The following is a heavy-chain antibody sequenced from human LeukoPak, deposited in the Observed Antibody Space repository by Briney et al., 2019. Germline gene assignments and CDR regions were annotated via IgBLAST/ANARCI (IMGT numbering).Heavy chain of an antibody. V-gene: IGHV3-43*02. Sequence: GGSLRLSCAAPGFLYHEYAIHWVRQAPGKGLEWVSLISGDGGSTFHADSVKGRFTISRDNSKNSLYLQMNSLRSDDTALYYCARESESSGWYDYWGEGTLVTVS. D-gene: IGHD6-19*01. CDR2: ISGDGGST. CDR3: ARESESSGWYDY. CDR1: GFLYHEYA. J-gene: IGHJ4*02.